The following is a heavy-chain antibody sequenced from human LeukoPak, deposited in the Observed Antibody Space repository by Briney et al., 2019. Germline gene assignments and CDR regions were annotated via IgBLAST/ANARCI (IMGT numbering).Heavy chain of an antibody. CDR1: GFTFSSYA. CDR3: VKSGTWADFDS. D-gene: IGHD1-26*01. V-gene: IGHV3-64D*09. J-gene: IGHJ4*02. Sequence: GGSLRLSCSASGFTFSSYAMHWVRQAPWKELEYVSGISNKGGSTYYADSVKGRFTISRDNSKNTLHLQMSSLRADDTAVYYCVKSGTWADFDSWGQGTLVTVSS. CDR2: ISNKGGST.